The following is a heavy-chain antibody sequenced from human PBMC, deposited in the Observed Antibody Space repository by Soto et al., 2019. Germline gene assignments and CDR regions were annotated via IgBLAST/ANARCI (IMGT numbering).Heavy chain of an antibody. CDR3: ARAGCDGGSCYTLVGLRYGMDV. D-gene: IGHD2-15*01. J-gene: IGHJ6*02. CDR2: ISYDGNNK. V-gene: IGHV3-30-3*01. CDR1: GFTFSRYV. Sequence: QVQLVESGGGVVQPGRSLRLSCAASGFTFSRYVMHWVRQAPGKGLEWVAIISYDGNNKYYADSVKGRFTISGDNSKNTMYLQMNSLRAEDTAVYYCARAGCDGGSCYTLVGLRYGMDVWGQGTTVTVSS.